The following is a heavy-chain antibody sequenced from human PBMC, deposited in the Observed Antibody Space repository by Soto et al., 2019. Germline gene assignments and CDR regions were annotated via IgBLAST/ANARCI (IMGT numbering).Heavy chain of an antibody. CDR1: GGSFSGYY. V-gene: IGHV4-34*09. CDR2: INHSGST. Sequence: SETLSLTCAVYGGSFSGYYWSWIRQPPGKGLEWIGEINHSGSTNYNPSLKSRVTISVDTSKNQFSLKLSSVTDADTAVYYCARALTYYYGSGSSDRYYYYYGMDVWGQGTTVTVSS. CDR3: ARALTYYYGSGSSDRYYYYYGMDV. D-gene: IGHD3-10*01. J-gene: IGHJ6*02.